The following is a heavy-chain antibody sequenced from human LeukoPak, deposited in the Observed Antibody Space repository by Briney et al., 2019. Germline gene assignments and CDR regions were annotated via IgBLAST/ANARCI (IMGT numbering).Heavy chain of an antibody. V-gene: IGHV1-69*13. CDR2: IIPIFGTA. D-gene: IGHD5-24*01. CDR1: GGTFSSYA. CDR3: ARLYGTGGYKLDY. Sequence: SVKVSCKASGGTFSSYAISWVRQAPGQGLEWMGGIIPIFGTANYAQKFQGRVTITADESTSTAYMELSSLRSEDTAVYYCARLYGTGGYKLDYWGQGTLVTVSS. J-gene: IGHJ4*02.